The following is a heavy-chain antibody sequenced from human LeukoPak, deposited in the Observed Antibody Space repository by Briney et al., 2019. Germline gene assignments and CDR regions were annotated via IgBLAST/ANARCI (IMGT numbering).Heavy chain of an antibody. Sequence: TASKTLSLTCTVSGDSISSGGYSWSWIRQHPGKGLEWIGYIYYSGSTYYNPSLKSRVTISVDTSKNQFSLKLSSVTAADTAVYYCAAGEYCSSTICYLVYWGQGAPVTVSS. D-gene: IGHD2-2*01. CDR3: AAGEYCSSTICYLVY. CDR2: IYYSGST. V-gene: IGHV4-31*03. CDR1: GDSISSGGYS. J-gene: IGHJ4*02.